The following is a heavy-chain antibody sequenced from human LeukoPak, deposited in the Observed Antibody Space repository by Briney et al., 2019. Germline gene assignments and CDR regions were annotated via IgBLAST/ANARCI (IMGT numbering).Heavy chain of an antibody. V-gene: IGHV7-4-1*02. CDR1: GYTFTSYA. D-gene: IGHD1-26*01. Sequence: GASVKVSCTASGYTFTSYAMNWVRQAPGQGLEWMGWINTDTGNPTYAQGFTGRFVFSLDTSVSTTYLQISSLKAEDTAVYYCARDLSGSYYYFDYWGQGTLVTVSS. CDR2: INTDTGNP. J-gene: IGHJ4*02. CDR3: ARDLSGSYYYFDY.